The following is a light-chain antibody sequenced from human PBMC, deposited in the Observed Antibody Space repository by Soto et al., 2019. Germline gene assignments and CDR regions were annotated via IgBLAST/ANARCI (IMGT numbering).Light chain of an antibody. CDR1: SSDIGAYNY. CDR3: SSYTTSSTVV. CDR2: DVS. V-gene: IGLV2-14*01. J-gene: IGLJ2*01. Sequence: QSVLTQPASVSGSPGQSITISCTGTSSDIGAYNYVSWYQQYPGKVPKLMIFDVSNRPSGVSNRFSGSKSGNTASLTISGLQAEDEADYYCSSYTTSSTVVFGGGTKLTVL.